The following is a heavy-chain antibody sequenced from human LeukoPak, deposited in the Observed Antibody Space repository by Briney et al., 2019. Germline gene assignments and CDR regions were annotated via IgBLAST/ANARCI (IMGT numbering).Heavy chain of an antibody. J-gene: IGHJ4*02. CDR1: GFTFSSFA. D-gene: IGHD1-1*01. CDR3: AKAQAADYNYYFDY. CDR2: TSSSDSGK. Sequence: PGGSLRLSCGASGFTFSSFAMSWVRQAPGKGLEWVAATSSSDSGKYHADSVRGRFTISRDNSKNTLYLQMNSLRVEDTAVYYCAKAQAADYNYYFDYWGQGTLVTVSS. V-gene: IGHV3-23*01.